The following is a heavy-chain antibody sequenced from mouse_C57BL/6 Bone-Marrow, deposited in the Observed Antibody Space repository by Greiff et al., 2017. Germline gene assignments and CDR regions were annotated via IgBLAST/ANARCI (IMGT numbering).Heavy chain of an antibody. V-gene: IGHV5-6*01. D-gene: IGHD1-1*01. CDR1: GFTFSSYG. CDR3: ARDHYYGSSRYAMDY. Sequence: EVMLVESGGDLVKPGGSLKLSCAASGFTFSSYGMSWVRQTPDKRLEWVATISSGGSYTYYPDSVKGRFTISRDNAKNTLYLQMSSLKSEDTAMXYCARDHYYGSSRYAMDYWGQGTSVTVSS. J-gene: IGHJ4*01. CDR2: ISSGGSYT.